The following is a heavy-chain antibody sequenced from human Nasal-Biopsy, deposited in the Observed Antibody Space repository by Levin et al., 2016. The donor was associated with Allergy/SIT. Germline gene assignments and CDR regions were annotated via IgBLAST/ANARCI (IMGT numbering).Heavy chain of an antibody. CDR2: ITYGSEYT. CDR3: VKGYWGDS. J-gene: IGHJ4*02. V-gene: IGHV3-23*01. CDR1: GFNFDRLD. Sequence: GESLKISCAASGFNFDRLDMIWVRQAPGKGLECVSGITYGSEYTYYADSVKGRFTISRDDSEDTLYLQMTSLRAEDTAVYYCVKGYWGDSWGQGTLVTVSS. D-gene: IGHD7-27*01.